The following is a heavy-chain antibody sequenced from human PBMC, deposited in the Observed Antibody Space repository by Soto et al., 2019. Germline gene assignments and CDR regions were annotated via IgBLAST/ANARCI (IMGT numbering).Heavy chain of an antibody. J-gene: IGHJ6*04. Sequence: EVQLVESGGGLVQPGGSLRLSCAASGFTFSRYWMHWVRQAPGKGLVWVSRINSDGSSTSYADSVKGRFTISRDNAKNQLYLQMNSLRAEGTAVSHCARGAYFDLWGRAVWCEGTTVTVSS. V-gene: IGHV3-74*01. CDR3: ARGAYFDLWGRAV. D-gene: IGHD3-16*01. CDR1: GFTFSRYW. CDR2: INSDGSST.